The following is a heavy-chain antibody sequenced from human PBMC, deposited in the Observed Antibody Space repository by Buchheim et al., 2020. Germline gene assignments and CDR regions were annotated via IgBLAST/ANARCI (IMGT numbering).Heavy chain of an antibody. V-gene: IGHV3-7*01. CDR2: IKQDGSEK. CDR3: ARDSITIFGVVIIRYGMDV. CDR1: GFTFSSYW. J-gene: IGHJ6*02. D-gene: IGHD3-3*01. Sequence: EVQLVESGGGLVQPGGSLRLSCAASGFTFSSYWMSWVRQAPGKGLEWVANIKQDGSEKYYVDSVKGRFTISRDNAKNSLYLQMNSLRAEDTAVHYCARDSITIFGVVIIRYGMDVWGQGTT.